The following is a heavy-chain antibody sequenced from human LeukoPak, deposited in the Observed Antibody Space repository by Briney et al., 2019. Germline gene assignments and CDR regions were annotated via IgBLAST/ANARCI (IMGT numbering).Heavy chain of an antibody. CDR2: IYPGDSDT. D-gene: IGHD5-18*01. Sequence: GESLKISFKGSGYSFTSYWIGWVRQMPGKGLEWMGIIYPGDSDTRYSPSFQGQVTISADKSISTAYLQWSSLKASDTAMYYCARQQLVDTAMDYYYYGMDVWGQGTTVTVSS. V-gene: IGHV5-51*01. J-gene: IGHJ6*02. CDR3: ARQQLVDTAMDYYYYGMDV. CDR1: GYSFTSYW.